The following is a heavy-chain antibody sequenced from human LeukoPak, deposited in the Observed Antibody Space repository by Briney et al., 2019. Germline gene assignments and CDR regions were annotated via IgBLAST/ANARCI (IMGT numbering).Heavy chain of an antibody. CDR3: ARDPYDFWSGYHFDY. J-gene: IGHJ4*02. CDR1: GGSFRGYY. Sequence: PSETLSLTCAVYGGSFRGYYWSWIRQPPGKGLEWIGEINHSGSTNYNPSLKSRVTISVDTSKNQFSLKLSSVTAADTAVYYCARDPYDFWSGYHFDYWGQGTLVTVSS. CDR2: INHSGST. D-gene: IGHD3-3*01. V-gene: IGHV4-34*01.